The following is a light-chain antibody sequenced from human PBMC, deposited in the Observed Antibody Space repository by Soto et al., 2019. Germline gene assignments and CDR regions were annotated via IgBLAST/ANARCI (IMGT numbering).Light chain of an antibody. CDR3: QSYDSSLSGSGV. CDR1: SSNIGAGYD. V-gene: IGLV1-40*01. CDR2: GNS. Sequence: SVLTQPPSVNGAPGRRVTITCTGSSSNIGAGYDVHWYQQLPGTAPKLLIYGNSNRPSGVPDRFSGSKSGTSASLAITGLQAEDEADYYCQSYDSSLSGSGVFGTGTKVTVL. J-gene: IGLJ1*01.